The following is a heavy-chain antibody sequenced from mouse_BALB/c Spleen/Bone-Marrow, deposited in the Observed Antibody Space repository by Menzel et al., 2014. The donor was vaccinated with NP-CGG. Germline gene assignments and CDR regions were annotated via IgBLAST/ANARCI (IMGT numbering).Heavy chain of an antibody. CDR2: INPDSSTI. D-gene: IGHD2-3*01. J-gene: IGHJ3*01. Sequence: EVMLVESGGGLVQPGGSLKLSCAASGFDFSRYWMSWVRQAPGKGLQWIGEINPDSSTINYTPSLKDKFIISRDNAKNTLYLQMSKVRSEDTGLYYCSRLGYYGGFAHWGQGTLLTVSA. CDR3: SRLGYYGGFAH. CDR1: GFDFSRYW. V-gene: IGHV4-1*02.